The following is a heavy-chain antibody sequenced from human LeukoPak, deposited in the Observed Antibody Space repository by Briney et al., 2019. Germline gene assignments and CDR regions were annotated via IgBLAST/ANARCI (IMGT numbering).Heavy chain of an antibody. V-gene: IGHV3-49*04. CDR3: TSGRQGLWFGEPLLFDY. J-gene: IGHJ4*02. Sequence: PGGSLRLSRAASGFTFNSHSMNWVRQAPGKGLEWVGFIRSKAYGGTTEYAASVKGRFTISRDDSKSIAYLQMNSLKTEDTAVYYCTSGRQGLWFGEPLLFDYWGQGTLVTVSS. D-gene: IGHD3-10*01. CDR2: IRSKAYGGTT. CDR1: GFTFNSHS.